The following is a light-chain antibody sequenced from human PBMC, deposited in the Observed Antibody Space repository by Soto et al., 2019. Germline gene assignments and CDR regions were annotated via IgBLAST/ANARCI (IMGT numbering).Light chain of an antibody. J-gene: IGLJ2*01. Sequence: QSALTQPASVSGSPGQSITISCTGTSSDVGGYNYVSWYKQEPGKAPKVIIYDVTYRPSGVSNRFSGSKSGNTASLTISGLQAEDEDDYYCSSYSGTINYVLFGGGTKLTVL. V-gene: IGLV2-14*01. CDR2: DVT. CDR3: SSYSGTINYVL. CDR1: SSDVGGYNY.